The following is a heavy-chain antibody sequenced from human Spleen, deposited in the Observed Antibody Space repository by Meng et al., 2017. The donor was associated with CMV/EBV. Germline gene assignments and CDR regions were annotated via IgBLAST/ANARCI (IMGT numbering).Heavy chain of an antibody. D-gene: IGHD6-13*01. CDR1: EFTFIDYF. J-gene: IGHJ3*01. Sequence: GESLKISCAASEFTFIDYFMTWVRQAPGKGLEWVSSISGSSDYIYYADSVKGRFTISRDNAKTSLYLQMSSLRADDAAVYYCARDWYGSSLDAFDFWGQGTMVTVSS. V-gene: IGHV3-21*03. CDR2: ISGSSDYI. CDR3: ARDWYGSSLDAFDF.